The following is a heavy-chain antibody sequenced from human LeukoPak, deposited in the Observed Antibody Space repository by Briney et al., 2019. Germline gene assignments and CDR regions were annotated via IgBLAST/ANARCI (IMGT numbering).Heavy chain of an antibody. V-gene: IGHV4-38-2*02. D-gene: IGHD3-10*01. J-gene: IGHJ4*02. Sequence: SETLSLTCTVSGYSISSGYYWGWIRQPPGKGLEWIGSIYHSGSTYYNPSLKSRVTISVDTSKNQFSLKLSSVTAADTAVYYCARSYDYGSGDMVFWGQGTLVTVSS. CDR3: ARSYDYGSGDMVF. CDR1: GYSISSGYY. CDR2: IYHSGST.